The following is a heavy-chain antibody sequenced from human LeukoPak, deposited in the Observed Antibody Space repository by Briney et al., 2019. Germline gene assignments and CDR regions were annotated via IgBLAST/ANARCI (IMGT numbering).Heavy chain of an antibody. CDR2: ISYDGSNK. J-gene: IGHJ4*02. D-gene: IGHD3-22*01. CDR3: ARGPYYYDSSGYYHLHFDY. CDR1: GFTFSSYA. V-gene: IGHV3-30*04. Sequence: GRSLRLSCAASGFTFSSYAMHWVRQAPGKGLEWVAVISYDGSNKYYADSVKGRFTISRDNSKNTLYLQMNSLRAEDTAVYYCARGPYYYDSSGYYHLHFDYWGQGTLVTVSS.